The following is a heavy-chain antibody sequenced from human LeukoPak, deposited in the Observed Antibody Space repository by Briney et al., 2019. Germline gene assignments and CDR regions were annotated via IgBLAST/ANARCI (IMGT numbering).Heavy chain of an antibody. V-gene: IGHV1-2*02. CDR1: GYTFTGYY. D-gene: IGHD5-12*01. Sequence: EASVKVSCKASGYTFTGYYMHWVRQAPGQGLEWMGWINPNSGGTNYAQKFQGRVTMTRDTSISTAYMELSRLRSDDTAVYYCARDNGEWLRSWHCDYWGQGTLVTVSS. CDR2: INPNSGGT. J-gene: IGHJ4*02. CDR3: ARDNGEWLRSWHCDY.